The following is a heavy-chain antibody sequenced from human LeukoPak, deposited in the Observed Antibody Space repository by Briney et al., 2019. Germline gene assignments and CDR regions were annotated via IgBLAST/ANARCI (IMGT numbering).Heavy chain of an antibody. Sequence: AGGSLRLSCAASGFTFSSYAMSWVRQAPGRGLEWVSAISGSGGSTYYADSVKGRFTISRDNSKNTLYLQMNSLRAEDTAVYYCAKDRRSSGWQRLYYYYMDVWGKGTTVTVSS. CDR1: GFTFSSYA. CDR3: AKDRRSSGWQRLYYYYMDV. V-gene: IGHV3-23*01. D-gene: IGHD6-19*01. J-gene: IGHJ6*03. CDR2: ISGSGGST.